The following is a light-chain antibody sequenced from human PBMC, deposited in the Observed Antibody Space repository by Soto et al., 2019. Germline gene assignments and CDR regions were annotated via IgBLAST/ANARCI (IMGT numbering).Light chain of an antibody. CDR1: SSNIGGNS. V-gene: IGLV1-51*01. J-gene: IGLJ1*01. CDR2: DAN. Sequence: QSVLTQPPSVSAAPGQKVTISCSGSSSNIGGNSVSWYQQLPGTAPKLLIYDANKRPSGIPDRLSGSKSGTSATLGITGFQTGDEADYYCGSWDSSLSAYVLGTGTKVTVL. CDR3: GSWDSSLSAYV.